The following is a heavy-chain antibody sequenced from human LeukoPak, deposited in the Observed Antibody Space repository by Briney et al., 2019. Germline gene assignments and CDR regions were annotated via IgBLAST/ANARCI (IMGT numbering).Heavy chain of an antibody. CDR3: ARRQGCSSTSCPPDY. CDR2: IYPGNSDT. Sequence: GESLKISCKGSGYSYTTYWIAWVRQMPGKGLEWMGIIYPGNSDTRYSPSFQGQVTISVDKSITTAYLQWSSLTASDTAMYYCARRQGCSSTSCPPDYWGQGTLVTVSP. CDR1: GYSYTTYW. V-gene: IGHV5-51*01. D-gene: IGHD2-2*01. J-gene: IGHJ4*02.